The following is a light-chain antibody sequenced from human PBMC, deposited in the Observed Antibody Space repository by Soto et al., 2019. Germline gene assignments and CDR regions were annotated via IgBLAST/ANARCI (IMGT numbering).Light chain of an antibody. J-gene: IGKJ1*01. CDR2: DAS. Sequence: DIQMTQSPSTLSASVGDRVTITCRASQSISSWLAWYQQKPGKAPKLLIYDASSLESGVPSRFSGSGSGTEFTLTISSLQPDDFATYYGQQYNSYPTFGQGTKVYIK. V-gene: IGKV1-5*01. CDR3: QQYNSYPT. CDR1: QSISSW.